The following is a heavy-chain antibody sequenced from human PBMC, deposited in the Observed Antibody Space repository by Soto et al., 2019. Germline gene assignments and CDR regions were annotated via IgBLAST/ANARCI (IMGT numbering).Heavy chain of an antibody. V-gene: IGHV3-23*01. J-gene: IGHJ4*02. CDR1: GFTFSNYA. Sequence: SLRLSCAASGFTFSNYAMSWVRQAPGKGLECVSVIRASGGSTYHADSVKGRFTISRDNSKNTLYLQMNSLGAEDTAVYYCAKVILTGYCPFDCWGQGTLVTVSS. D-gene: IGHD3-9*01. CDR3: AKVILTGYCPFDC. CDR2: IRASGGST.